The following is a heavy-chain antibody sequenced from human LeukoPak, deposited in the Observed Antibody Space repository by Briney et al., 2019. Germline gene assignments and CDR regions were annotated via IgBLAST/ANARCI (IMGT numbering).Heavy chain of an antibody. J-gene: IGHJ6*02. CDR2: IYTSGST. CDR3: ARGGADCDPWDYYGMDV. V-gene: IGHV4-4*07. Sequence: SETLSLTCTVSGGSISSYYWSWIRQPAGKGLEWIGRIYTSGSTNYNPSLKSRVTMSVDTSKNQFSLKLSSVTAADTAVYYCARGGADCDPWDYYGMDVWGQGTTVTVSS. D-gene: IGHD2-21*01. CDR1: GGSISSYY.